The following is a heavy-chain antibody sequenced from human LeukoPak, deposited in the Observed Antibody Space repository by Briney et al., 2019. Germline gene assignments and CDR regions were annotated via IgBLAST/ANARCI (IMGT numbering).Heavy chain of an antibody. CDR1: RGSHSSYY. CDR3: ARRNSESFDF. D-gene: IGHD1-26*01. CDR2: IYYNRRA. J-gene: IGHJ4*02. Sequence: SETLSLTRTVSRGSHSSYYWAWLRPPPGKGLAWIGYIYYNRRATYNPSLHSRLNIQVHTSKKQFTLKLRSVTDPHTDVYPCARRNSESFDFCGQGTLVTVSS. V-gene: IGHV4-59*08.